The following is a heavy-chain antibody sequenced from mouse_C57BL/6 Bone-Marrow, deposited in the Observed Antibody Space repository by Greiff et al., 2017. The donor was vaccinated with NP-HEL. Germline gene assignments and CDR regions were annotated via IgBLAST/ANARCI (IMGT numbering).Heavy chain of an antibody. J-gene: IGHJ2*01. V-gene: IGHV5-9-1*02. CDR2: ISSGGDYI. CDR1: GFTFSSYA. CDR3: TRDLVTTVVGRGYFDY. Sequence: EVKLVESGEGLVKPGGSLKLSCAASGFTFSSYAMSWVRQTPEKRLEWVAYISSGGDYIYYADPVQGRFTISRDNARNTLYLQMSSLKSEDTAMYYCTRDLVTTVVGRGYFDYWGQGTTLTVSS. D-gene: IGHD1-1*01.